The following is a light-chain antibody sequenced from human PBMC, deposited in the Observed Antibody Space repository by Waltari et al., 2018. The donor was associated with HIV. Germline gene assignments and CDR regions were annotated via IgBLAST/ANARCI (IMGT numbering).Light chain of an antibody. Sequence: QSVLTQPPSVSGAPGQRITISCIGSSSNIGAGYDIHWYVHLPGTAPKLLIYGYTNRPSGVRDRFSGSKSGTSASLAITGLRTDDEADYYCQSYDSSLSGSIFGGGTKVTVL. CDR3: QSYDSSLSGSI. V-gene: IGLV1-40*01. J-gene: IGLJ2*01. CDR2: GYT. CDR1: SSNIGAGYD.